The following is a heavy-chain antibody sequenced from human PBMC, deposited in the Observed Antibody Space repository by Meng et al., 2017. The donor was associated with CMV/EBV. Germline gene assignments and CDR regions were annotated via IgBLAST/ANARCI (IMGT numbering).Heavy chain of an antibody. Sequence: ASVKVSCKASGYTFTGYYMHWVRQAPGQGLEWMGWINPNSGGTNYAQKFQGRVTMTRDTSISTAYMELSRLRSDDTAVYYCARDGGRYCSSTSCYYGMDVWGQGNT. D-gene: IGHD2-2*01. V-gene: IGHV1-2*02. CDR2: INPNSGGT. CDR1: GYTFTGYY. J-gene: IGHJ6*02. CDR3: ARDGGRYCSSTSCYYGMDV.